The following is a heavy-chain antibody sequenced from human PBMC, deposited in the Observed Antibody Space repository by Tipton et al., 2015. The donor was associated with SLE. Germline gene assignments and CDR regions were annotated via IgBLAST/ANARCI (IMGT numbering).Heavy chain of an antibody. J-gene: IGHJ1*01. CDR3: ASRPRGIAVAGTNPYFQH. V-gene: IGHV4-39*07. Sequence: TLSFTCTVSGGSISSSSYYWGWIRQPPGKGLEWIGSIYYSGNTYYNPSLKSRVTISVDTSKNQFSLKLSSVTAADTAVYYCASRPRGIAVAGTNPYFQHWGQGTLVTVSS. D-gene: IGHD6-19*01. CDR2: IYYSGNT. CDR1: GGSISSSSYY.